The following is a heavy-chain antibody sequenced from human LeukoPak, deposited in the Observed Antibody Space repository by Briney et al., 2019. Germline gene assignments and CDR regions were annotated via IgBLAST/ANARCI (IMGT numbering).Heavy chain of an antibody. CDR2: IYYSGST. CDR3: ARFGDYYYYYMDV. CDR1: GGSISSYY. V-gene: IGHV4-59*01. J-gene: IGHJ6*03. Sequence: SETLSLTCTVSGGSISSYYWSWIRQPPGKGLEWIGYIYYSGSTNYNPSLKSRVTISVDTSKNQFSLKLSSVTAADTAVYYCARFGDYYYYYMDVWGKGTTVTVSS. D-gene: IGHD3-3*01.